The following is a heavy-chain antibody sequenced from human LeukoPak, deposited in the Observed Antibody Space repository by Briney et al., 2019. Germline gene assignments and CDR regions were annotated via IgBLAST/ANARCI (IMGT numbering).Heavy chain of an antibody. Sequence: SETLSLTYTVSGGSISSYYWSWIRQPPGKGLEWIGYIYYSGSTNYNPSLKSRVTISVDTSKNQFSLKLSSVTAADTAVYYCARRARSGGSFDYWGQGTLVTVSS. CDR1: GGSISSYY. CDR2: IYYSGST. CDR3: ARRARSGGSFDY. D-gene: IGHD2-15*01. V-gene: IGHV4-59*08. J-gene: IGHJ4*02.